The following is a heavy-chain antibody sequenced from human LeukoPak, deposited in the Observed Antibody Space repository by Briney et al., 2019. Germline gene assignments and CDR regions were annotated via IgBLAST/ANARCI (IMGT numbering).Heavy chain of an antibody. CDR3: AKVGVVVAATGNLWFDP. V-gene: IGHV3-48*03. D-gene: IGHD2-15*01. CDR1: GFTFSSYE. CDR2: ISSSGSTI. Sequence: GGSLRLSCVVSGFTFSSYEMNWVRQAPGKGLEWVSYISSSGSTIYYADSVKGRFTISRDNAKNSLYLQMNSLRAEDTAVYYCAKVGVVVAATGNLWFDPWGQGTLVTVSS. J-gene: IGHJ5*02.